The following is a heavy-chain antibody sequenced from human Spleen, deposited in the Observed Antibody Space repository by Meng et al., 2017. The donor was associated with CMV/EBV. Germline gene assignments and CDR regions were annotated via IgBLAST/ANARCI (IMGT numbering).Heavy chain of an antibody. CDR3: ARDAGMSR. V-gene: IGHV3-11*04. Sequence: LSRSCAASGCTLSDYYMTWVRQAPGKGLEWLSYIDGSGSTIYHADSVKGRFAISRDNAKNSLYLQMDSLRAEDTAIYYCARDAGMSRWGQGTLVTVSS. D-gene: IGHD1-14*01. CDR1: GCTLSDYY. J-gene: IGHJ4*02. CDR2: IDGSGSTI.